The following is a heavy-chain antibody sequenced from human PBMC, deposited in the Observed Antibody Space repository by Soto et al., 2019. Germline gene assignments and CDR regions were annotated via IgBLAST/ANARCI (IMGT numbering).Heavy chain of an antibody. J-gene: IGHJ4*02. D-gene: IGHD5-12*01. V-gene: IGHV3-23*01. CDR1: GFTFTNYH. CDR2: ISGNGGST. Sequence: GGSLRLSCVASGFTFTNYHMTWVRRAPGKGLEWLSAISGNGGSTYYTDTDSVKGRITISRDNSKNTVYLQLNSLRVEDTAIYYCAKRARGGYNSPIDYWGQGTLVTVSS. CDR3: AKRARGGYNSPIDY.